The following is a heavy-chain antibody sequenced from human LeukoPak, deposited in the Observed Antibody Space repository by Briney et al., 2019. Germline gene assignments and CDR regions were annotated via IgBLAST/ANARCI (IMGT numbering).Heavy chain of an antibody. Sequence: GGSLRLSCAASGFTFSTYWTHWVRQAPGKGLVWVTRTNSDGSSTVYADSVKGRFTISRDNAKNTLYLQMNSLRAEDTAVYYCARDLFYDSSGYYAFDSWGQGTLVTVSS. V-gene: IGHV3-74*01. CDR3: ARDLFYDSSGYYAFDS. D-gene: IGHD3-22*01. CDR1: GFTFSTYW. J-gene: IGHJ4*02. CDR2: TNSDGSST.